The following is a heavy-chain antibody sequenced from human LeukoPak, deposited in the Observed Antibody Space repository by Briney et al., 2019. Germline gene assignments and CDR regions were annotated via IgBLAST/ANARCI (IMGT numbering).Heavy chain of an antibody. D-gene: IGHD3-22*01. CDR2: INQDGSEK. J-gene: IGHJ4*02. CDR1: GFTFGTYW. Sequence: PGGSLRLSCAASGFTFGTYWMNWVRRAPGKGLEWVANINQDGSEKYYVDSVKGRFTVSRDNSKNTLYLQMNSLRAEDTAVYYCARAKGVSTGYRPTDYWGQGTLVTVSS. CDR3: ARAKGVSTGYRPTDY. V-gene: IGHV3-7*01.